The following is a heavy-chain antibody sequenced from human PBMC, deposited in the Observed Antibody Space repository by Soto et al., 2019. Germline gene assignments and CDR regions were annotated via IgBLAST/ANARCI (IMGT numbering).Heavy chain of an antibody. CDR1: GGSFSGYY. CDR2: INHSGST. V-gene: IGHV4-34*01. CDR3: ARWGSRRIAVAGVDYYYYGMDV. D-gene: IGHD6-19*01. J-gene: IGHJ6*02. Sequence: PSETLSLTCAVYGGSFSGYYWSWIRQPPGKGLERIREINHSGSTNYNPSLKSRVTISVDTSKNQFSLELSSVTAADTAVYYCARWGSRRIAVAGVDYYYYGMDVWGQGTTVTVSS.